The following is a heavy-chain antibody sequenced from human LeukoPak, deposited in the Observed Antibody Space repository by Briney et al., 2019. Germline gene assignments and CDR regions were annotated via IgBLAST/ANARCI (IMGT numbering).Heavy chain of an antibody. J-gene: IGHJ4*02. CDR2: IDPDSGGT. D-gene: IGHD1-1*01. Sequence: ASVKVSCKASGGTFSSYAISWVRQAPGQGLEWMGWIDPDSGGTNYAQEFQGRVTLTRDTSISTVYLELIRLRSDDTAVYYCARDWNEVCQWGQGTLVTVSS. V-gene: IGHV1-2*02. CDR3: ARDWNEVCQ. CDR1: GGTFSSYA.